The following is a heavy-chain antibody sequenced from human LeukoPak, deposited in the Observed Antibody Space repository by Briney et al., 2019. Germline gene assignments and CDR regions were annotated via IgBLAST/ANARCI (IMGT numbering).Heavy chain of an antibody. CDR2: IIPIFGTA. J-gene: IGHJ1*01. CDR1: GGTFSSYA. CDR3: ASPEAAAAHGGPAEYFQH. Sequence: SVKVSCKASGGTFSSYAISWVRQAPGQGLEWMGGIIPIFGTANYAQKFQGRVTITADESTSTAYMELSSLRSEDTAVYYCASPEAAAAHGGPAEYFQHWGQGTLVTVSS. D-gene: IGHD6-13*01. V-gene: IGHV1-69*13.